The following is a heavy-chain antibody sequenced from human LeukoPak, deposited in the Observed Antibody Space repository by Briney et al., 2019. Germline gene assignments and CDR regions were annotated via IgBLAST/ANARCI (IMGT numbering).Heavy chain of an antibody. CDR3: ASSSGSGRPYAIVTQKFDY. CDR1: GGSISSGSYY. V-gene: IGHV4-61*02. Sequence: PSETLSLTCTVSGGSISSGSYYWSWIRQPAGRGLEWIGRIYTSGSTNYNPSLKSRVTISVDTSKNQFSLKLSSVTAADTAVYYCASSSGSGRPYAIVTQKFDYWGQGTLVTVSS. J-gene: IGHJ4*02. CDR2: IYTSGST. D-gene: IGHD3-10*01.